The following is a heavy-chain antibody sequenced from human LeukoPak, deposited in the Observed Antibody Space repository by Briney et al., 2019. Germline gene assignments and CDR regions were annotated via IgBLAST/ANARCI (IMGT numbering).Heavy chain of an antibody. Sequence: KASETLSLTCAVYGGSFSGYYWSWIRQPPGRGLEWIGEINHSGSTNYNPSLKSRVTISVDTSKNQFSLKPSSVTAADTAVYYCARGRRIFFRSWYFPLDGMDVWGQGTTVTVSS. CDR3: ARGRRIFFRSWYFPLDGMDV. CDR1: GGSFSGYY. V-gene: IGHV4-34*01. J-gene: IGHJ6*02. CDR2: INHSGST. D-gene: IGHD6-13*01.